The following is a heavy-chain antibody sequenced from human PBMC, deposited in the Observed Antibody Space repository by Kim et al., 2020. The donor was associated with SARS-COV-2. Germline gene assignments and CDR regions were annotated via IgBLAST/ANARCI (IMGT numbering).Heavy chain of an antibody. Sequence: SETLSLTCTVSGGSISSYYWSWIRQPPGKGLEWIGYIYYSGSTNYNPSLKSRVTISVDTSKNQFSLKLSSVTAADTAVYYCARDHYDFWSGPYGMDVWGQGTTVTVSS. D-gene: IGHD3-3*01. CDR1: GGSISSYY. CDR2: IYYSGST. J-gene: IGHJ6*02. V-gene: IGHV4-59*13. CDR3: ARDHYDFWSGPYGMDV.